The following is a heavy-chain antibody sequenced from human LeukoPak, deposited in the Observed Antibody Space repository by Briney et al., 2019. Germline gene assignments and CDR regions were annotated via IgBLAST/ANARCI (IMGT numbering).Heavy chain of an antibody. Sequence: PSETLSLTCTVSGGSISSSSYYWAWIRQPPGKGLEWIGSIYYSGNTYYNPSLKSRITISVDTSKNQFSLKLTSVTAADTAVYYCARHFGPGHSHAFDIWGQGTMVTVSS. CDR1: GGSISSSSYY. CDR3: ARHFGPGHSHAFDI. D-gene: IGHD5-18*01. V-gene: IGHV4-39*01. CDR2: IYYSGNT. J-gene: IGHJ3*02.